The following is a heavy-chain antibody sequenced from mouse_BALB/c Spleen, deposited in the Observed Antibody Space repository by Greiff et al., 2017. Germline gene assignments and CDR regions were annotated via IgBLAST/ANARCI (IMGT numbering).Heavy chain of an antibody. Sequence: VKLQESGAELMKPGASVKISCKATGYTFSSYWIEWVKQRPGHGLEWIGEILPGSGSTNYNEKFKGKATFTADTSSNTAYMQLSSLTSEDSAVYYCATLVWSPGFAYWGKGTLVTVSA. CDR3: ATLVWSPGFAY. V-gene: IGHV1-9*01. CDR2: ILPGSGST. D-gene: IGHD2-10*02. J-gene: IGHJ3*01. CDR1: GYTFSSYW.